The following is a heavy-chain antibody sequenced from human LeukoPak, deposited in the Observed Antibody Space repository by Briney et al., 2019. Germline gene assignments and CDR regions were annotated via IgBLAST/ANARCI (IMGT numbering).Heavy chain of an antibody. J-gene: IGHJ4*02. D-gene: IGHD2-2*01. Sequence: GGSLRLSCAASGFAFTTHAMSWVRQAPGKGLEWVSAISGSGGSTYYADSVKGRFTISRDNSKNTLYLQMNSLRAEDTAVYYCAKHLGIVVVPAAVFDYWGQGTLVTVSS. CDR2: ISGSGGST. V-gene: IGHV3-23*01. CDR3: AKHLGIVVVPAAVFDY. CDR1: GFAFTTHA.